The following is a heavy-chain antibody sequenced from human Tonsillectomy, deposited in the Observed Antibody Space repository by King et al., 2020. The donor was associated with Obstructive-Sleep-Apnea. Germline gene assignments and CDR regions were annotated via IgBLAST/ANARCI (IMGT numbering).Heavy chain of an antibody. Sequence: VQLVESGGGLVQPGGSLRLSCAASGFTFTRFWMSWVRQAPGKGLEWVANLNQEGSEKYYVDSVKGRFTISRDNANNALYLHMDSLRAEDTALYYCARDGHCNGTSCYAGLWYWGQGILVTVSS. CDR3: ARDGHCNGTSCYAGLWY. J-gene: IGHJ4*02. D-gene: IGHD2-2*01. V-gene: IGHV3-7*01. CDR1: GFTFTRFW. CDR2: LNQEGSEK.